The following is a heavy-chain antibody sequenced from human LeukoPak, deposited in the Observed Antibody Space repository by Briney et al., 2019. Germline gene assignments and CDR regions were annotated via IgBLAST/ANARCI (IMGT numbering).Heavy chain of an antibody. Sequence: ASVKVSCQASGYTFTSYYIHWVRQAPGQVLEWMGIINPIGGSTSYAQKFHDRVTMTRDTSTSTVYMELSSLRSEDTAVYYCARDQITVPIHNYNYAMDVWGQGTTVTVSS. J-gene: IGHJ6*02. D-gene: IGHD4-11*01. CDR2: INPIGGST. V-gene: IGHV1-46*01. CDR1: GYTFTSYY. CDR3: ARDQITVPIHNYNYAMDV.